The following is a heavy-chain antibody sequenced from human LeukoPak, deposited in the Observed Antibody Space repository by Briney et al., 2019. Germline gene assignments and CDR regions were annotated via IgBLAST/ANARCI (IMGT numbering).Heavy chain of an antibody. Sequence: PSETLSLTCAVSGASISSGGYSWSWIRQPPGKGLEWIGYIYHSGSTYYNPSLKSRVTISVDRSKNQFSLKLSSVTAADTAVYYCARGGVPDYWGQGTLVTVSS. CDR1: GASISSGGYS. J-gene: IGHJ4*02. D-gene: IGHD3-16*01. V-gene: IGHV4-30-2*01. CDR3: ARGGVPDY. CDR2: IYHSGST.